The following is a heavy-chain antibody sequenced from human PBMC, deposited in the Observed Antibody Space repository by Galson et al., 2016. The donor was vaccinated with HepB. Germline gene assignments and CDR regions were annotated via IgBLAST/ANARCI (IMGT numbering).Heavy chain of an antibody. CDR1: GFTFSGSA. Sequence: SLRLSCAASGFTFSGSAMHWVRQASGKGLEWVGRIRSKANSFATEYAASVKGRFTISRDNSKNTLYLQMNSLRAEDTAVYYCAKDLVVRGGGYYFDYWGQGTLVTVSS. D-gene: IGHD3-16*01. CDR2: IRSKANSFAT. CDR3: AKDLVVRGGGYYFDY. V-gene: IGHV3-73*01. J-gene: IGHJ4*02.